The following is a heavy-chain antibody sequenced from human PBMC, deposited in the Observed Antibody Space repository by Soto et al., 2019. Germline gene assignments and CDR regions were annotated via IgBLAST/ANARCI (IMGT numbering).Heavy chain of an antibody. CDR3: ARDERVRVGVVAASDGMDV. Sequence: WASVKVSCKASGYTFTGSYMHWVRQAPGQGLEWMGWINPNSGGTNYAQKFQGRVTMTRDTSISTAYMELSRLRSDDTAVYYCARDERVRVGVVAASDGMDVWGQGTTVTVSS. D-gene: IGHD2-15*01. V-gene: IGHV1-2*02. CDR2: INPNSGGT. CDR1: GYTFTGSY. J-gene: IGHJ6*02.